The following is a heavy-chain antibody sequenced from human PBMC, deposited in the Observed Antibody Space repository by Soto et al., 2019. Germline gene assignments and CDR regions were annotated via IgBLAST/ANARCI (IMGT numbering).Heavy chain of an antibody. CDR1: GGSISSGGYY. V-gene: IGHV4-31*03. CDR3: ARDTSDILTGTKGVWFDP. J-gene: IGHJ5*02. D-gene: IGHD3-9*01. CDR2: IYYGGST. Sequence: TLSLTCTVSGGSISSGGYYWSWIRQHPGKGLEWIGYIYYGGSTYYNPSLKSRVTISVDTSKNQFSLKLSSVTAADTAVYYCARDTSDILTGTKGVWFDPWGQGTLVTVSS.